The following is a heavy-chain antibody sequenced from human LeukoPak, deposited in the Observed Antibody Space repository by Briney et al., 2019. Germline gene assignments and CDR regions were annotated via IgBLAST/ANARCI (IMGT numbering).Heavy chain of an antibody. CDR1: GFTFTSYA. Sequence: GGSLRLSCAASGFTFTSYAMSWVRQAPGKGLEWVSVISGSGGSTYYADSVKGRFTISRDNSKNTLYLQMNSLRAEDTAVYYCAKGCGTCDPDYYYYYYLDVWGKGTTVTVSS. CDR3: AKGCGTCDPDYYYYYYLDV. J-gene: IGHJ6*03. V-gene: IGHV3-23*01. D-gene: IGHD1-14*01. CDR2: ISGSGGST.